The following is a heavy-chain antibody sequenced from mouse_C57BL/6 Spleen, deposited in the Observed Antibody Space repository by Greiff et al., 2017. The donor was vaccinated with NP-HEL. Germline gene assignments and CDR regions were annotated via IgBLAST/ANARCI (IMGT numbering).Heavy chain of an antibody. CDR1: GYTFTDYS. V-gene: IGHV1-67*01. D-gene: IGHD2-2*01. Sequence: VKLVESGPELVRPGVSVKISCKGSGYTFTDYSMHWVKQSHAKSLEWIGVISTYYGDASYNQTFKVKATMTVDKSSRTAYLELARLTSEDSAVYYCARRGGYDGYWGKGTTLTVSS. CDR3: ARRGGYDGY. CDR2: ISTYYGDA. J-gene: IGHJ2*01.